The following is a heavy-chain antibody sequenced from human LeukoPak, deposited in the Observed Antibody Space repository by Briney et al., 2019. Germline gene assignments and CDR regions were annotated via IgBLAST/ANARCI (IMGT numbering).Heavy chain of an antibody. D-gene: IGHD6-19*01. CDR1: GGSISSYY. Sequence: SETLYLTCTVSGGSISSYYWSWIRQPPGKGLEWIGYIYYSGSTNYNPSLKSRVTISVDTSKNQFSLKLSSVTAADTAVYYCARGYSSGWYRYYFDYWGQGTLVTVSS. CDR3: ARGYSSGWYRYYFDY. V-gene: IGHV4-59*01. CDR2: IYYSGST. J-gene: IGHJ4*02.